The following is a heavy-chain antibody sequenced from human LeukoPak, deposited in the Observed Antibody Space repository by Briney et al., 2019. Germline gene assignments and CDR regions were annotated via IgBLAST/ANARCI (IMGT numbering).Heavy chain of an antibody. Sequence: PGGSLRLSCAASGFTFSSYGMSWVRQAPGKGLDWVSAISGSGVSTYYADSVKGRFTISRDNSKNTVYLQMNSLRAEDTAVYYCAKEHYGSPSRLFDYWGQGTLVTVSS. CDR2: ISGSGVST. CDR3: AKEHYGSPSRLFDY. J-gene: IGHJ4*02. V-gene: IGHV3-23*01. CDR1: GFTFSSYG. D-gene: IGHD3-10*01.